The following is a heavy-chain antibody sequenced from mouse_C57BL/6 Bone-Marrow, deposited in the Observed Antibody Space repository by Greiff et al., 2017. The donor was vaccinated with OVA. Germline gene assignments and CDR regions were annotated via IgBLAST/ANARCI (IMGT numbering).Heavy chain of an antibody. D-gene: IGHD1-1*01. Sequence: EVKLVESGGGLVQPGGSLKLSCAASGFTFSDYGMAWVRQAPRKGPEWVAFFSNLAYSIYYADTVTGRFTISRETAKNTLYLEMSSLSSEDTAMXYWERHYYYGGSGRSYAMDYWGQGTSVTVSS. J-gene: IGHJ4*01. CDR3: ERHYYYGGSGRSYAMDY. CDR1: GFTFSDYG. CDR2: FSNLAYSI. V-gene: IGHV5-15*04.